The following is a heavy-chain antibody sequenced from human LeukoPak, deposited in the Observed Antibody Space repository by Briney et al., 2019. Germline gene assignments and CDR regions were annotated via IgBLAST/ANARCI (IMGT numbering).Heavy chain of an antibody. J-gene: IGHJ4*02. V-gene: IGHV4-59*08. D-gene: IGHD6-13*01. CDR2: IYYSGST. CDR1: GGSISSYY. Sequence: SETLSLTCTVSGGSISSYYWSWIRQPPGKGLEWIGYIYYSGSTNYNPSLKSRVTISVDTSKNQFSLKLSSVTAADTAVYYCARGVAAAGVFSFDYWGQGTLVTVSS. CDR3: ARGVAAAGVFSFDY.